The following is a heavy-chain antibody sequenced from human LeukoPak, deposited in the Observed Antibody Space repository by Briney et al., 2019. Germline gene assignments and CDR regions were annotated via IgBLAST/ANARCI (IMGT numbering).Heavy chain of an antibody. Sequence: ASVKVSCKASGYTFTGYYMHWVRQAPGQGLEWMGWINPNSGGTNYAQKFQGRVTMTRDTSISTAYMELSRLRSDDTAVYYCAKTRLTDTAMGRSPGPFDYWGQGTLVTVSS. CDR1: GYTFTGYY. V-gene: IGHV1-2*02. J-gene: IGHJ4*02. CDR2: INPNSGGT. D-gene: IGHD5-18*01. CDR3: AKTRLTDTAMGRSPGPFDY.